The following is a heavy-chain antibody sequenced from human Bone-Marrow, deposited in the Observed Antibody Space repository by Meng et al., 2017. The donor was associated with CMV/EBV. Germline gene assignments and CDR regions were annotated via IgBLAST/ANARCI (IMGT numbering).Heavy chain of an antibody. Sequence: GESLKISCAASGFTFSSYAMHWVRQAPGKGLEWVSYISSSYKTIYNADSVKGRFTISRDNAKNSLYLQMNSLRAEDTAVYYCARIPEDIVVVPAARAYYYYGMDVWGQGTTVTVSS. D-gene: IGHD2-2*01. CDR2: ISSSYKTI. J-gene: IGHJ6*02. CDR1: GFTFSSYA. CDR3: ARIPEDIVVVPAARAYYYYGMDV. V-gene: IGHV3-48*04.